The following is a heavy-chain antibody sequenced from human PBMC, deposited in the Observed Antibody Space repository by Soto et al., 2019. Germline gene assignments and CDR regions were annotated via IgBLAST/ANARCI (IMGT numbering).Heavy chain of an antibody. D-gene: IGHD3-22*01. CDR1: GGSISSYY. V-gene: IGHV4-59*01. J-gene: IGHJ3*02. CDR3: ARDRFWGTYYYDSSGYSHTSAFDI. Sequence: SETLSLTCTVSGGSISSYYWSWIRQPPGKGLERIGYIYYSGSTNYNPSLKSRVTISVDTSKNQFSLKLSSVTAADTAVYYCARDRFWGTYYYDSSGYSHTSAFDIWGQGTMVTVSS. CDR2: IYYSGST.